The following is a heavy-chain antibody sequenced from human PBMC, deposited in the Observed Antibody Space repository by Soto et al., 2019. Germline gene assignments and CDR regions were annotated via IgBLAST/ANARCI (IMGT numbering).Heavy chain of an antibody. Sequence: ASVKVSCKASGYTFTSYAMHWVRQAPGQRLERMGWINAGNGNTKYSQKFQGRVTITRDTSASTAYMELSSLRSEDTAVYYCARVGAVAGNLGYYYYYGMDVWGQGTTVTVSS. V-gene: IGHV1-3*01. CDR3: ARVGAVAGNLGYYYYYGMDV. J-gene: IGHJ6*02. CDR2: INAGNGNT. CDR1: GYTFTSYA. D-gene: IGHD6-19*01.